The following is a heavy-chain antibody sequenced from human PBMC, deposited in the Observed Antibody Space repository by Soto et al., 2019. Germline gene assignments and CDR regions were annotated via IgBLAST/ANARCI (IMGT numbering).Heavy chain of an antibody. J-gene: IGHJ6*02. V-gene: IGHV1-18*01. CDR1: GYTFTSYG. CDR3: ARTCVPTVAGTLWDYYYYGMDV. D-gene: IGHD6-19*01. Sequence: QVQLVQSGAEVKKPGASVKVSCKASGYTFTSYGISWVRQAPGQGLEWMGWISAYNGNTNYAQKLQGRVTMTTDTSTSTAYMELRSLRSDDTAVYYCARTCVPTVAGTLWDYYYYGMDVWGQGTTVTVSS. CDR2: ISAYNGNT.